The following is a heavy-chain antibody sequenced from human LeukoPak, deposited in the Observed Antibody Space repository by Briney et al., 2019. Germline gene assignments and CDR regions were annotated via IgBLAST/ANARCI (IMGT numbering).Heavy chain of an antibody. V-gene: IGHV1-8*03. CDR2: MNPNSGNT. D-gene: IGHD2-8*02. CDR3: ARSRFGRGVDFDY. J-gene: IGHJ4*02. CDR1: GYTFTNYD. Sequence: ASVKVSCETSGYTFTNYDINWVRQASGQGLEWMGWMNPNSGNTDYAQNVRGRVTFTRDTSTRTAYMELTSLRSEDTAVYYCARSRFGRGVDFDYWGQGTLVTASS.